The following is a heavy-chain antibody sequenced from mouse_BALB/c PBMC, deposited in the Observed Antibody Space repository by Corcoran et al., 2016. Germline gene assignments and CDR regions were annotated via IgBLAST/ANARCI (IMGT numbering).Heavy chain of an antibody. Sequence: QIQLVQSGPELKKPGETVKISCKASGYTFTNYGMNWVKQAPGKGLKWMGWINTYTGEPTYADDFKGRFAFSLETSASTAYLQINNLKNEDTATEFSAMYGWSYYFDFWGQGTTLTVSS. J-gene: IGHJ2*01. CDR3: AMYGWSYYFDF. V-gene: IGHV9-3-1*01. CDR2: INTYTGEP. D-gene: IGHD2-10*02. CDR1: GYTFTNYG.